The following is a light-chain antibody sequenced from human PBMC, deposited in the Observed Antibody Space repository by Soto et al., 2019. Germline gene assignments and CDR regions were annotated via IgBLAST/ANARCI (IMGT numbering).Light chain of an antibody. CDR1: QSVSRSD. V-gene: IGKV3-20*01. CDR2: GAS. CDR3: LQHSGTSPKT. J-gene: IGKJ1*01. Sequence: EIVLMQSQGTLSLSRGERATVCCRATQSVSRSDLAWYQQKPGQAPRLLIYGASSRATGIPDRFSGSGSGTDFTLTISRMEPEDSAVYYCLQHSGTSPKTFGQGTKVDIK.